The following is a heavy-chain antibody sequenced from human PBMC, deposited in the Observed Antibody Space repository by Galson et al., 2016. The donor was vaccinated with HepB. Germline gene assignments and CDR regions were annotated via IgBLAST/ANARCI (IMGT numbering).Heavy chain of an antibody. CDR3: ARVGYTYGYNWFDP. CDR2: ISYDGSNK. Sequence: SLRLSCAASGFTFSSYSMNWVRQAPGRGLEWVAVISYDGSNKDYADSVRGRFTISRDSSKNTLYLQMNRLRDEDTAVYYCARVGYTYGYNWFDPWGQGTLVTVSS. V-gene: IGHV3-30*03. CDR1: GFTFSSYS. J-gene: IGHJ5*02. D-gene: IGHD5-18*01.